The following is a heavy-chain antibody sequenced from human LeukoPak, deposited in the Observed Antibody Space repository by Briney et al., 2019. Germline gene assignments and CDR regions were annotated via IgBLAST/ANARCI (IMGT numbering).Heavy chain of an antibody. Sequence: SETLSLTCAVYGGSFSGYYWSWIRQPPGKGLEWIGEINHSGSTNYNPSLKSRVTISLDTSKNQFSLKLSSVTAADTAVYYCARVWRYDFWSGYYFDYWGQGTLVTVSS. CDR1: GGSFSGYY. CDR2: INHSGST. V-gene: IGHV4-34*01. J-gene: IGHJ4*02. D-gene: IGHD3-3*01. CDR3: ARVWRYDFWSGYYFDY.